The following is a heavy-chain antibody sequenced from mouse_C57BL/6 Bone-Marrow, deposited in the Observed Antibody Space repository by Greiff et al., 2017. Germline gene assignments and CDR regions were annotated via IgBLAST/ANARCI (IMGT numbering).Heavy chain of an antibody. CDR2: IYPGSGRT. CDR1: GYTFTSYW. CDR3: ARFGESSGRFAC. D-gene: IGHD3-2*02. Sequence: QVQLQQPGAELVKPGASVKMSCKASGYTFTSYWITWVKQRPGQGLEWIGDIYPGSGRTNFNEKFKSKATLTVDTSSSTAYMQLGSLTSEDSAVYYCARFGESSGRFACWGQETLVTVSA. J-gene: IGHJ3*01. V-gene: IGHV1-55*01.